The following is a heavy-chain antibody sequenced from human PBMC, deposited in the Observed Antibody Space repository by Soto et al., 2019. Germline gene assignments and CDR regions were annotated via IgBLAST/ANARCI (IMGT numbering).Heavy chain of an antibody. V-gene: IGHV4-39*01. CDR2: IYYQGNT. Sequence: QLQLLESGPGLLKPSETASLRCSVSGGSIQSSSYYWTWIRQFPGKRLEWIGSIYYQGNTYFNPSLKSRVTLSVDSSTNDLSLNLRAVTAAATAVYFWARHLSWGYYMALWGKGTTLTVSS. J-gene: IGHJ6*03. CDR1: GGSIQSSSYY. D-gene: IGHD3-16*01. CDR3: ARHLSWGYYMAL.